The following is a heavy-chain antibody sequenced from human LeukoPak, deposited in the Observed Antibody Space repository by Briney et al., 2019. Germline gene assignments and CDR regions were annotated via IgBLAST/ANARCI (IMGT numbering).Heavy chain of an antibody. Sequence: ASVKVSCKASGYTFTSYDINWVRQATGHGLEWMGWMNPNSGNTGYAQKFQGRVTITRNTSISTACMELSSLRSEDTAVYYCARARVRGVIFNYYYYMDVWGKGTTVSVSS. CDR3: ARARVRGVIFNYYYYMDV. J-gene: IGHJ6*03. V-gene: IGHV1-8*03. CDR2: MNPNSGNT. CDR1: GYTFTSYD. D-gene: IGHD3-10*01.